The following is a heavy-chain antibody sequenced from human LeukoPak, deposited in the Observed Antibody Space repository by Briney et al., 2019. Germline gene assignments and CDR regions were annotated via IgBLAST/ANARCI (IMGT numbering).Heavy chain of an antibody. CDR1: GFTVSSNY. CDR2: IYSGGST. J-gene: IGHJ4*02. V-gene: IGHV3-53*01. D-gene: IGHD3-3*01. Sequence: GGSLRLSCAASGFTVSSNYMSWVRQAPGKGLEWVSVIYSGGSTYYADSVKGRFTISRDNSKNTLYLQMNSLRAEDTAVYYCARAPFWSGYHNWGQGTLVTVSS. CDR3: ARAPFWSGYHN.